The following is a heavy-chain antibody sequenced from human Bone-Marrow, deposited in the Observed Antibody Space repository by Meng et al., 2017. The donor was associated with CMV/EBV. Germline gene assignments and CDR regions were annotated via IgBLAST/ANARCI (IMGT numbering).Heavy chain of an antibody. J-gene: IGHJ4*02. V-gene: IGHV1-2*02. CDR1: GYTFTGYY. CDR3: SRSGMVVVPAAH. Sequence: ASVKVSCKASGYTFTGYYMHWVRQAPGQGLEWMGWINPNSGGTNYAQKFQGRVTMTRDTSISTAYMEPSRLRTDDTAVYYWSRSGMVVVPAAHWGQGTLVTVSS. CDR2: INPNSGGT. D-gene: IGHD2-2*01.